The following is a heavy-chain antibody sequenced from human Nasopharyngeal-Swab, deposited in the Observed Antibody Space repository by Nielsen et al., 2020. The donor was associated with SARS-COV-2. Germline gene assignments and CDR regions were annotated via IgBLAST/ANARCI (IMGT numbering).Heavy chain of an antibody. V-gene: IGHV3-7*01. CDR3: ARDDSYENYGMDV. D-gene: IGHD5-12*01. Sequence: GESLKISCAASGFTFSSYWMSWVRQAPGKGLEWVANIKQDGSEKYYVDSVKGRFTISSDNAKNSLYLQMNSLRAEDTAVYYCARDDSYENYGMDVWGQGTTVTVSS. J-gene: IGHJ6*02. CDR1: GFTFSSYW. CDR2: IKQDGSEK.